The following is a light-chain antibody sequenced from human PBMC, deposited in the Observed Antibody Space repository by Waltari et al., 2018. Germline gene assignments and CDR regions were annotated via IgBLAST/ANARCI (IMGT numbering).Light chain of an antibody. CDR1: SSNIGTNT. CDR3: AAWDDSLNGPV. Sequence: QSVLTQPPSASGTPGQWVTISCSGSSSNIGTNTVNWYQQLPGTAPKLLICSNNQRPSGVPDRVSGYKSGTSASLAISGLQSEDEADYYCAAWDDSLNGPVFGGGTKLTVL. J-gene: IGLJ3*02. CDR2: SNN. V-gene: IGLV1-44*01.